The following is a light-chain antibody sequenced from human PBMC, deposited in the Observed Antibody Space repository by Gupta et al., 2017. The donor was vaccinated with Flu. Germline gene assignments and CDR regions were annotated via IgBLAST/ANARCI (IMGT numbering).Light chain of an antibody. CDR1: SGDVGRSAS. J-gene: IGLJ1*01. Sequence: SALPQPASLSVSPGQSITTSCTGTSGDVGRSASVSWYQQHPGKAPKLLIYAVSNRPSGVSSSFYGSKSGNTASLTISGLKAEDETDYYCSSYTSSSTFYVFGTGTKVTVL. CDR3: SSYTSSSTFYV. V-gene: IGLV2-14*01. CDR2: AVS.